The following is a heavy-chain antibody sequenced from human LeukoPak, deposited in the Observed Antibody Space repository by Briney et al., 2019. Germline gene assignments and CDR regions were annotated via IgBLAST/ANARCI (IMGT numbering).Heavy chain of an antibody. CDR3: ARLGDSGSYIDY. J-gene: IGHJ4*02. CDR1: GGSISSYY. D-gene: IGHD1-26*01. V-gene: IGHV4-59*08. Sequence: KPSETLSLTCTVSGGSISSYYWSWIRQPPGKGLEWIGYIYYSGSTNYNPSLKSRVTISVDTSKNQFSLKLSSVTAADTAVYYCARLGDSGSYIDYWGQGTLVTVSS. CDR2: IYYSGST.